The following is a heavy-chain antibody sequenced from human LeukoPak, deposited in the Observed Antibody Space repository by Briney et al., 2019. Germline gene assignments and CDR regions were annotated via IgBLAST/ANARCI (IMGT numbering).Heavy chain of an antibody. CDR3: AKDTSAWWYHRAYMDV. Sequence: GGSLRLSCAASGFTFSNYAMSWVRQAPGRGLEWVSAISGRGDKTYHADSVKGRFTISRDNSRNTLSLQVDSLRAEDTAVYYCAKDTSAWWYHRAYMDVWGKGTTVTVSS. D-gene: IGHD2-15*01. J-gene: IGHJ6*03. V-gene: IGHV3-23*01. CDR1: GFTFSNYA. CDR2: ISGRGDKT.